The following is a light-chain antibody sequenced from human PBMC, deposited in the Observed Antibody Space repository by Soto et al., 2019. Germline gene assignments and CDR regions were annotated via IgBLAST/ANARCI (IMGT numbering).Light chain of an antibody. CDR2: DVS. CDR3: QQYNSYPWT. Sequence: DIQMTQSPSTLSASVGARVTITCRASQSISGCLAWYQQKPGKAPKLLIYDVSSLESGVPSRFSGSGSGTEFTLAISSLQPDDFATYYCQQYNSYPWTFGQGTKVEIK. V-gene: IGKV1-5*01. J-gene: IGKJ1*01. CDR1: QSISGC.